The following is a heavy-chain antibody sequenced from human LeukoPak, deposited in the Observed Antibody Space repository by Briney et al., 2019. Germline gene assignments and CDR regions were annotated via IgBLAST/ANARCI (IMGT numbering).Heavy chain of an antibody. V-gene: IGHV3-21*01. CDR1: GFTFNSYS. Sequence: PGGSLRLSCAASGFTFNSYSMHWVRQAPGKGLEWVSLISSSSSYIYYADSVKGRFTLYRANAKNSLYLQMNSLRAEDTAVYYSGELGIIMNGGVWGKGTTVTISS. CDR2: ISSSSSYI. CDR3: GELGIIMNGGV. J-gene: IGHJ6*03. D-gene: IGHD3-10*02.